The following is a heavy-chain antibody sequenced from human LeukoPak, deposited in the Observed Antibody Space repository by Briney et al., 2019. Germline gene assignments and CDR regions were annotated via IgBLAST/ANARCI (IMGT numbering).Heavy chain of an antibody. V-gene: IGHV3-66*04. CDR3: ARQQRHSSGRWYYFDY. CDR2: IYSGGST. Sequence: GGSLRLSCAASGFTVSSNYMSWVRQAPGKGLEWVSVIYSGGSTYYADSVKGRFTISRDNSKNTLYLQMNSLRAEDTAVYYCARQQRHSSGRWYYFDYWGQGTLVTVSS. CDR1: GFTVSSNY. J-gene: IGHJ4*02. D-gene: IGHD3-22*01.